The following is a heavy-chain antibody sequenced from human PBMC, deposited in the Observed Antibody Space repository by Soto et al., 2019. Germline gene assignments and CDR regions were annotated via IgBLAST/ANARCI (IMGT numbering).Heavy chain of an antibody. CDR2: MDGGGNGA. CDR1: GFTFSSYV. CDR3: AKRPGGGINSGGGMSWTLDY. D-gene: IGHD6-13*01. V-gene: IGHV3-23*01. J-gene: IGHJ4*02. Sequence: EVQLLESGGGLVQPGGSLRLSCAASGFTFSSYVMNWVRQAPGKGLEWVSAMDGGGNGADYADSVKGRFTISRDNSKNMLYLQRHSLTADDTAIYYCAKRPGGGINSGGGMSWTLDYWGQGTLVTVSS.